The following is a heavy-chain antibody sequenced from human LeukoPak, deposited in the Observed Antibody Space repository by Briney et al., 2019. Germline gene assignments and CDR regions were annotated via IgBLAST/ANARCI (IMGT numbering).Heavy chain of an antibody. Sequence: PGGSLRLSCTASGFTFSSYWMHWVRQAPGKGLVWVSRINSDGSSTSYADSVKGRFTISRDNAKNTLYLQMNSLRAEDTAVYYCILAAAGTEFDSWGQGTLVTVSS. D-gene: IGHD6-13*01. CDR3: ILAAAGTEFDS. V-gene: IGHV3-74*01. J-gene: IGHJ4*02. CDR2: INSDGSST. CDR1: GFTFSSYW.